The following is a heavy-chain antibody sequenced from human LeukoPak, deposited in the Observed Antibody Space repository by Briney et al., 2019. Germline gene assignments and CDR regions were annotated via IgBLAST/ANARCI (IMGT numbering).Heavy chain of an antibody. Sequence: SETLSLTCAVYGGSFSGYYWSWIRQPPGKGLEWIGEINHSGSTNYNPSLKSRVTISVDTSKNQFSLKLSSVTAADTAVYYCARRKYSSAWYWFDPWGQGTLVTVSS. D-gene: IGHD6-19*01. J-gene: IGHJ5*02. CDR1: GGSFSGYY. CDR2: INHSGST. V-gene: IGHV4-34*01. CDR3: ARRKYSSAWYWFDP.